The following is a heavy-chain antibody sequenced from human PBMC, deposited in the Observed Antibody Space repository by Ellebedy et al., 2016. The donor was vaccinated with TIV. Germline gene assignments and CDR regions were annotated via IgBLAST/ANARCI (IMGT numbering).Heavy chain of an antibody. CDR1: GGSISSSSYY. J-gene: IGHJ6*02. CDR3: ARGPLGVCSSTSCQYYYYYYGMDV. Sequence: SETLSLXCTVSGGSISSSSYYWGWIRQPPGKGLEWIGSIYYSGSTYYNPSLKSRVTISVDTSKNQFSLKLSSVTAADTAVYYCARGPLGVCSSTSCQYYYYYYGMDVWGQGTTVTVSS. CDR2: IYYSGST. D-gene: IGHD2-2*01. V-gene: IGHV4-39*01.